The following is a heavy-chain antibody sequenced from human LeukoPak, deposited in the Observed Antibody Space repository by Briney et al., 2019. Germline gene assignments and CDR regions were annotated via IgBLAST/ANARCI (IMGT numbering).Heavy chain of an antibody. V-gene: IGHV4-34*01. Sequence: SETLSLTCAVYGGSFSGYYWSWIRQPPGKGLEWIGEIDHSGSTNYNPSLKSRVTISVDTSKNQFSLKLSSVTAADTAVYYCARRWELQAGWFDPWGQGTLVTVS. J-gene: IGHJ5*02. CDR1: GGSFSGYY. CDR2: IDHSGST. D-gene: IGHD1-26*01. CDR3: ARRWELQAGWFDP.